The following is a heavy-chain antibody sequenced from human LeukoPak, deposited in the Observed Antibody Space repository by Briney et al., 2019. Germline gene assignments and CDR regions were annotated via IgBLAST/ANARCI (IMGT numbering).Heavy chain of an antibody. J-gene: IGHJ5*02. Sequence: PSETLSLTCAVYGGSFSGYYWSWIRQPPGKGLEWIGEINRSGSTNYNPSLKSRVTISVDTSKNQFSLKLSSVTAADTAVYYCARGQRIQLWLLRNRFDPWGQGTLVTVSS. CDR2: INRSGST. V-gene: IGHV4-34*01. D-gene: IGHD5-18*01. CDR3: ARGQRIQLWLLRNRFDP. CDR1: GGSFSGYY.